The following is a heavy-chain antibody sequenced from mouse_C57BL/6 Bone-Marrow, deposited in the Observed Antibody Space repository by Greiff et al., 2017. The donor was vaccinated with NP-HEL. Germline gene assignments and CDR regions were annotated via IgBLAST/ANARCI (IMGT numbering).Heavy chain of an antibody. V-gene: IGHV1-81*01. Sequence: VQLQQSGAELARPGASVKLSCKASGYTFTSYGISWVKQRPGQGLEWIGEIYPRSGNTYYNEKFKGKATLTADKSSSTAYMELRSLTSEDAAVYFGARLITTVVATDFDYWGQGTTLTVSS. J-gene: IGHJ2*01. CDR1: GYTFTSYG. D-gene: IGHD1-1*01. CDR2: IYPRSGNT. CDR3: ARLITTVVATDFDY.